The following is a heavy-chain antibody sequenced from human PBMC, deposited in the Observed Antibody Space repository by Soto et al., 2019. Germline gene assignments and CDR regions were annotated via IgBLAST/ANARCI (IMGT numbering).Heavy chain of an antibody. CDR3: ARGSGDFWSGYYLRNNWFDP. J-gene: IGHJ5*02. CDR1: GYTFTGYY. CDR2: INPNSGGT. D-gene: IGHD3-3*01. Sequence: ASVKVSCKASGYTFTGYYMHWVRQAPGQGLEWMGWINPNSGGTNYAQKFQGRVTMTRDTSISTAHMELSRLRSDDTAVYYCARGSGDFWSGYYLRNNWFDPWGQGTLVTVSS. V-gene: IGHV1-2*02.